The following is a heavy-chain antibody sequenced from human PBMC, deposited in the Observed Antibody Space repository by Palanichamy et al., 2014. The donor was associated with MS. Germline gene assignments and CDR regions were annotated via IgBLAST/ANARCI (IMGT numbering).Heavy chain of an antibody. D-gene: IGHD3-22*01. Sequence: QVQLQESGPGLVKPSRTLSLTCTVSGGSINSGGYYWSWIRQPAGKGLEWIGRIDSRGSADYSPYLKSRVTISVDSSKTPFSLKLSSVTAADTAVYYCARGEEFSSGLAYWGQGTLVTVSS. CDR2: IDSRGSA. CDR3: ARGEEFSSGLAY. J-gene: IGHJ4*02. V-gene: IGHV4-61*02. CDR1: GGSINSGGYY.